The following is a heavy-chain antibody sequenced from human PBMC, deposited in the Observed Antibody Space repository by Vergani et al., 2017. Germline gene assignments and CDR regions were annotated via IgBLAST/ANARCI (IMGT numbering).Heavy chain of an antibody. J-gene: IGHJ4*02. CDR1: GGTFSSYT. V-gene: IGHV1-69*02. CDR2: IIPILGIA. Sequence: QVQLVQSGAEVKKPGSSVKVSCKASGGTFSSYTISWVRQAPGQGLEWMGRIIPILGIANYAQKFQGRVTITADKSTSTAYMELSSLRSEDTAVYYCASSESGGQLWLLFYWGQGTLVTVSS. D-gene: IGHD5-18*01. CDR3: ASSESGGQLWLLFY.